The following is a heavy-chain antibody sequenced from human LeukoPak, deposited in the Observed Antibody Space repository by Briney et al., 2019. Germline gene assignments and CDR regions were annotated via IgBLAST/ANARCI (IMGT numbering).Heavy chain of an antibody. D-gene: IGHD2-21*02. J-gene: IGHJ5*02. V-gene: IGHV4-59*13. CDR3: ARVVRGVVTSNWFDP. CDR2: VASSGTS. CDR1: GDSLNTYY. Sequence: SETLSLTCTVSGDSLNTYYWTWIRQTPGKELGWVGFVASSGTSDYNPSLKSRASISIDTTKNQFSLALTSVTPADTAVYYCARVVRGVVTSNWFDPWGQGTLVSVSS.